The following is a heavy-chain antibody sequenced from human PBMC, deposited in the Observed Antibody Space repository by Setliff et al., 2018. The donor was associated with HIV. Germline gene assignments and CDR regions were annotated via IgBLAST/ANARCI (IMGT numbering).Heavy chain of an antibody. J-gene: IGHJ6*03. Sequence: GASVKVSCKASGYIFTTYYMHWVRQAPGQGLEWMGIINPSGGSTTYAQKFQGRVTLTRDTSTSTVYMELSSLTSEDTAVYFCARAGYSSNWYDYYYYMDVWAKGTTVTVS. CDR2: INPSGGST. CDR1: GYIFTTYY. CDR3: ARAGYSSNWYDYYYYMDV. D-gene: IGHD6-13*01. V-gene: IGHV1-46*01.